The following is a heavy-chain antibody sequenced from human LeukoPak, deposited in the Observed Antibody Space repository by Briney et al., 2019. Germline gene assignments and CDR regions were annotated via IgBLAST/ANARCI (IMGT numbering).Heavy chain of an antibody. CDR2: INTDNGNT. V-gene: IGHV1-18*01. CDR1: GYTFTNYG. D-gene: IGHD1-26*01. J-gene: IGHJ4*02. Sequence: ASVKVSCKASGYTFTNYGISWVRQAPGQGLEWMGWINTDNGNTNYAQKFQGKVTMTTDTSSSTAHMELRSLTSDDTAVYYCARGLGGDGGYWGQGTLVTVSS. CDR3: ARGLGGDGGY.